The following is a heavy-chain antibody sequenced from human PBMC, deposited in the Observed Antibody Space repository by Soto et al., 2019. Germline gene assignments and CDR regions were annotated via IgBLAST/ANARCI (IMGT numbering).Heavy chain of an antibody. V-gene: IGHV6-1*01. CDR3: ARDLGRSEAFDI. CDR2: TYYRSRWYN. CDR1: GDSVSSHSAA. Sequence: PSQTLSLTCAISGDSVSSHSAAWTWIRQSPSRGLEWLGRTYYRSRWYNDYAVSVKSRITIIPYTSKNQFSLQLKSVTPEDTAVYYCARDLGRSEAFDIWGQGTMVTVSS. J-gene: IGHJ3*02.